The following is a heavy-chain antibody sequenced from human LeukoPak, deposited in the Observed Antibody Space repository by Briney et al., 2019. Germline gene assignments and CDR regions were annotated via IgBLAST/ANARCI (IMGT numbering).Heavy chain of an antibody. D-gene: IGHD1-26*01. CDR2: INHSGST. J-gene: IGHJ4*02. CDR3: ARDGVGGSYHY. CDR1: GGSFSGYY. Sequence: SETLSLTCAVYGGSFSGYYWSWIRQPPGKGLEWIGEINHSGSTNYNPSLKSRVTISLDTSKNQFSLKLSSVTAADTAVYYCARDGVGGSYHYWGQGTLVTVSS. V-gene: IGHV4-34*01.